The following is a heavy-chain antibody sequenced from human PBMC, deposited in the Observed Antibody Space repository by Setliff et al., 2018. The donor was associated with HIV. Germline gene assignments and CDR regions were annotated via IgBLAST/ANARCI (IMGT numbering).Heavy chain of an antibody. J-gene: IGHJ6*03. CDR1: GYTFTTYG. CDR2: VSTYNGNT. Sequence: ASVKVSCKASGYTFTTYGITWVRQAPGQGLEWMGWVSTYNGNTNYAKKFQGRVTMTTVTSTSTAYVELRSLISDDTAVYYCARLSSPAYYYMDVWGKGTTVTVSS. CDR3: ARLSSPAYYYMDV. V-gene: IGHV1-18*01. D-gene: IGHD2-2*01.